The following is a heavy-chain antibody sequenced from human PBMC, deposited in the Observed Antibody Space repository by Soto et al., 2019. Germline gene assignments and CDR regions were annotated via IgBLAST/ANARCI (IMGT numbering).Heavy chain of an antibody. D-gene: IGHD5-18*01. J-gene: IGHJ4*02. CDR1: GGSISSYY. CDR2: IYYSGST. V-gene: IGHV4-59*01. CDR3: ARGEREYNYGFDY. Sequence: QVQLQESGPGLVKPSETLSLTCTVSGGSISSYYWNWIRQPPGKGLEWIGYIYYSGSTNYNPSLKSRVTISVDPSKNQLSLKLSSVTAADTAVYYCARGEREYNYGFDYWGQGTLVTVSS.